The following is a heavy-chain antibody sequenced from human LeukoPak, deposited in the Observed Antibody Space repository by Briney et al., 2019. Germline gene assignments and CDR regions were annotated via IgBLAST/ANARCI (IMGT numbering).Heavy chain of an antibody. CDR2: IYYSGST. Sequence: SETLSLTCTVSGGSISSSSYYWGWIRQPPGKGLEWIGSIYYSGSTYYNPSLKSRVTISVDTSKNQFSLKLSSVTAADTAVYYCARKGWFGRLFDYWGQGTLVTVSS. CDR1: GGSISSSSYY. CDR3: ARKGWFGRLFDY. V-gene: IGHV4-39*01. D-gene: IGHD3-10*01. J-gene: IGHJ4*02.